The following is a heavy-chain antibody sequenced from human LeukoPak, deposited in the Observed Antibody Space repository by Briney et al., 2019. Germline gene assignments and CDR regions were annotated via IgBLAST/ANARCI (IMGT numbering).Heavy chain of an antibody. J-gene: IGHJ2*01. D-gene: IGHD4-23*01. CDR3: ARVDSPPIVSYGGNSVDWYFDL. Sequence: ASVKVSCKASGGTFSSYAISWVRQAPGQGLEWMGRIIPILGIANYAQKFQGRVTITADKSTSTAYMELSSLRSEDTAVYCCARVDSPPIVSYGGNSVDWYFDLWGRGTLVTVSS. V-gene: IGHV1-69*04. CDR2: IIPILGIA. CDR1: GGTFSSYA.